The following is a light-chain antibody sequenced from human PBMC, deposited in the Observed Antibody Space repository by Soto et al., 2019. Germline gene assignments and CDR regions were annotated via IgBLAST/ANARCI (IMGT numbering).Light chain of an antibody. CDR3: GAHTSRNTWI. CDR2: DVT. Sequence: QSALTQPASVSGSPGQSITISCTGTTSDVGDYNYVSWYQQYPGGAPTLMIYDVTDRPSGVANRFSGSKSGNTASQTISGLQAGDEADYYCGAHTSRNTWIFGGGTKLTV. CDR1: TSDVGDYNY. J-gene: IGLJ2*01. V-gene: IGLV2-14*03.